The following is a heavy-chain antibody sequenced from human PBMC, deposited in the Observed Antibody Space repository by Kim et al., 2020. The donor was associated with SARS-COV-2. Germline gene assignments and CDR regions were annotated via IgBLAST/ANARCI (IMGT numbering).Heavy chain of an antibody. CDR3: SSRRYPGTYYYFDY. Sequence: GGSLRLSCAASGFTFSSYWMHWVRQAPGKGLVWVSRINSDGGTTSYADSVTGRFTLSRAHAQNTLYLPMNSLSAEATAVYYCSSRRYPGTYYYFDYWGQG. J-gene: IGHJ4*02. CDR1: GFTFSSYW. V-gene: IGHV3-74*01. D-gene: IGHD1-26*01. CDR2: INSDGGTT.